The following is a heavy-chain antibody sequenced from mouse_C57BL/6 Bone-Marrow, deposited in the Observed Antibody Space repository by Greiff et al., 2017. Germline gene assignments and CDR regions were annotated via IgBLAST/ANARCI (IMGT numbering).Heavy chain of an antibody. CDR3: ARQGSRGFDY. J-gene: IGHJ2*01. CDR2: ISNGGGST. D-gene: IGHD1-1*01. V-gene: IGHV5-12*01. Sequence: DVQLVESGGGLVQPGGSLKLSCAASGFTFSDYYMYWVRQTPEKRLEWVAYISNGGGSTYYPDTVKGRFTISRDNAKNTLYLQMSRLKSEDTAMYYCARQGSRGFDYWGQGTTLTVSS. CDR1: GFTFSDYY.